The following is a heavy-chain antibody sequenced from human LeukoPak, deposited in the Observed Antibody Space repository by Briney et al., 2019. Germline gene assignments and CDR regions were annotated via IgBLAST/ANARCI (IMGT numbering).Heavy chain of an antibody. V-gene: IGHV3-21*01. Sequence: SXXWVRQAPGXXLEWVSSISSSSSYIYYADSVKGRFTISRDNAKNSLCLQMNSLRAEDTAVYYCARDLKSGGSWGQGTLVTVSS. D-gene: IGHD6-25*01. J-gene: IGHJ5*02. CDR2: ISSSSSYI. CDR3: ARDLKSGGS. CDR1: S.